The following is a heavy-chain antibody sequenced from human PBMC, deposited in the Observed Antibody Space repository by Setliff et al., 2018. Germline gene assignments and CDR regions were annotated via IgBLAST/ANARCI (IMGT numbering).Heavy chain of an antibody. Sequence: PSETLSLTCTVSGYSISSGYYWGWIRQPPGKVLEWIGNMYHSGSVYYNPSLQSRVTISVDTSKNQFSLKFSSVTAADTAVYYCARGARIVGATPLPVNWFDPWGQGTLVTASS. CDR1: GYSISSGYY. D-gene: IGHD1-26*01. CDR3: ARGARIVGATPLPVNWFDP. V-gene: IGHV4-38-2*02. J-gene: IGHJ5*02. CDR2: MYHSGSV.